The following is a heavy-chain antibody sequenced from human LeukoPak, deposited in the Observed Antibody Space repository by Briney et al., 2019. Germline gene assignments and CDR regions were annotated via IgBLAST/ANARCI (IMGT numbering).Heavy chain of an antibody. J-gene: IGHJ4*02. V-gene: IGHV1-18*01. CDR1: GYTFTNYA. CDR3: AREGELNTVTPVFDS. CDR2: TSVYKGNT. D-gene: IGHD4-17*01. Sequence: AASVKVSCKGSGYTFTNYAISWVRQAPGQGLEWMGWTSVYKGNTNYAQKFQGRVTMTTDTSTSTTYMEVRSLRSDDTAMYYCAREGELNTVTPVFDSWGQGTLVIVSS.